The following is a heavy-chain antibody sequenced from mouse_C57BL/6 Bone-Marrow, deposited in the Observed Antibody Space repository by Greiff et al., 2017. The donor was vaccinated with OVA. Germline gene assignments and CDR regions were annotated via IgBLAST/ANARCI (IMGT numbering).Heavy chain of an antibody. CDR3: AREDLIDYTGYAMDY. J-gene: IGHJ4*01. CDR2: IYPGGGYT. CDR1: GYTFTNYW. Sequence: QVQLKESGAELVRPGTSVKMSCKASGYTFTNYWIGWAKQRPGHGLEWIGDIYPGGGYTNYNEKFKGKATLTADKSSSTAYMQFSSLTSEDSAIYYCAREDLIDYTGYAMDYWGQGTSVTVSS. V-gene: IGHV1-63*01. D-gene: IGHD2-4*01.